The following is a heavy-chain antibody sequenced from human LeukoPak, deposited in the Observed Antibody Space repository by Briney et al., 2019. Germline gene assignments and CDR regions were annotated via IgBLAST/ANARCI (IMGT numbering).Heavy chain of an antibody. CDR1: GDSVSSNSAT. CDR2: TYYRSKWNY. Sequence: SQTLSLTCAISGDSVSSNSATWNGIRQSPARGLEWLGRTYYRSKWNYDYALSVKSRITINPDTSKNQFSLQLNSVTPEDTAVYYCARESSSGWDYWGQGTLVTVSS. V-gene: IGHV6-1*01. D-gene: IGHD6-19*01. J-gene: IGHJ4*02. CDR3: ARESSSGWDY.